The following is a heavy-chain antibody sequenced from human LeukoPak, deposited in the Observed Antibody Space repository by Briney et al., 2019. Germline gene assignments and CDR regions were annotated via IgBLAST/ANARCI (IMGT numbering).Heavy chain of an antibody. CDR3: ARLTFYYDSRSPAFDI. J-gene: IGHJ3*02. Sequence: SETLSLTCIVSGGSISSSSYYWAWLRQPPGKGLEWIGSIYYSGSTYYNPSLKSRVTISVDTSKNQFSLKLSSVTAADTAVYYCARLTFYYDSRSPAFDIWGRGTMVTVSS. D-gene: IGHD3-22*01. V-gene: IGHV4-39*01. CDR1: GGSISSSSYY. CDR2: IYYSGST.